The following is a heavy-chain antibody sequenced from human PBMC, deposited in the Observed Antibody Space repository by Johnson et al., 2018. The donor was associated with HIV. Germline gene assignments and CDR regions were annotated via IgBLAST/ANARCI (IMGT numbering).Heavy chain of an antibody. CDR2: INWSGDST. J-gene: IGHJ3*01. CDR1: GFTFDDYD. Sequence: MLLVESGGGVVRPGGSLRLSCAASGFTFDDYDMSWVRQAPGKGLEWVSGINWSGDSTGFADSVKGRFTISIDNAKNSLYLQMNSLRAEDTAVYYCASAIPGRSSLDGFDFWGQGTMVTVSS. D-gene: IGHD2-2*01. CDR3: ASAIPGRSSLDGFDF. V-gene: IGHV3-20*04.